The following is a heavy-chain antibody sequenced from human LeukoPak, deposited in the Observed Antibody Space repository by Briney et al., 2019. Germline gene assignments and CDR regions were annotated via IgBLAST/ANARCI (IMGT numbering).Heavy chain of an antibody. D-gene: IGHD5-18*01. CDR1: GFTFSSYE. CDR2: ISSSGSTI. Sequence: GGSLRLPCAASGFTFSSYEMNWVRQAPGKGLEWVSYISSSGSTIYYADSVKGRFTISRDNAKNSLYLQMNSLRAEDTAVYYCARDSLDTAMVYYYGMDVWGQGTTVTVSS. J-gene: IGHJ6*02. V-gene: IGHV3-48*03. CDR3: ARDSLDTAMVYYYGMDV.